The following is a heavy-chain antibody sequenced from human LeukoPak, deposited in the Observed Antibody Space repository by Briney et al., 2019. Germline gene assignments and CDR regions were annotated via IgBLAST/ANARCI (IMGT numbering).Heavy chain of an antibody. Sequence: PGGSLRLSCAASGFTFSDYDMHWARQVIGKGLEWVSAIGISGDTHYPDSVKGRFTVSRKNAKNSLYLQMSGPRAGNTAVYYCARGVLSGHFDYWGQGTLVTVSS. CDR1: GFTFSDYD. D-gene: IGHD2-8*02. J-gene: IGHJ4*02. CDR3: ARGVLSGHFDY. CDR2: IGISGDT. V-gene: IGHV3-13*01.